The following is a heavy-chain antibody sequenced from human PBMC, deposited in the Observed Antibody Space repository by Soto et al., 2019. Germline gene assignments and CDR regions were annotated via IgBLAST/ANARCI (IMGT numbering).Heavy chain of an antibody. V-gene: IGHV4-30-4*01. Sequence: QVQLQESGPGLVKPSQTLSLTCTVSGGSISGGVYYWSWIRQPPGKGLEWIGYIVDSGSTYYNTSLKSRVTISVDTSKNQFSLRLSSVTAADTAVYYCAREIIPLTTDWYFDLWGRGTLVTVSS. CDR1: GGSISGGVYY. D-gene: IGHD4-17*01. CDR2: IVDSGST. J-gene: IGHJ2*01. CDR3: AREIIPLTTDWYFDL.